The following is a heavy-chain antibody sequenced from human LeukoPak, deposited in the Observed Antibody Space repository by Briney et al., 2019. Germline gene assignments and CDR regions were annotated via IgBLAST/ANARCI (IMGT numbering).Heavy chain of an antibody. V-gene: IGHV3-7*01. CDR3: ARGNDFWSGYPGLAFDI. D-gene: IGHD3-3*01. CDR1: GFTFSGHN. CDR2: IRQDGSEK. Sequence: QPGGSLRLSCAASGFTFSGHNMNWVRQAPGKGLEWVANIRQDGSEKYSVDSVKGRFIISRDNAKNSLYLQMNSLRAEDTAVYYCARGNDFWSGYPGLAFDIWGQGTMVTVSS. J-gene: IGHJ3*02.